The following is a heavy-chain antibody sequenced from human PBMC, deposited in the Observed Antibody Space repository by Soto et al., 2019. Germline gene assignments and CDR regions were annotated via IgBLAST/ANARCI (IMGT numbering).Heavy chain of an antibody. CDR1: GYTFTSYA. CDR3: ARDRLVRGVNWFDP. D-gene: IGHD3-10*01. V-gene: IGHV1-3*01. J-gene: IGHJ5*02. Sequence: VQLVQSGAEVKKPGASVKVSCKASGYTFTSYAMHWVRQAPGQRLEWMGWINAGNGNTKYSQKFQGRVTITRDTSASTAYMELSSLRSEDTAVYYCARDRLVRGVNWFDPWGQGTLVTVSS. CDR2: INAGNGNT.